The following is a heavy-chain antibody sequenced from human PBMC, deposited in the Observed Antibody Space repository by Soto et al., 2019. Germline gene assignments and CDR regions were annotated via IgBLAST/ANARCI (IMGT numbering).Heavy chain of an antibody. CDR1: VYTFTSYG. Sequence: ASVKVSCKASVYTFTSYGISWVRQAPGQGLEWMGWISAYNGNTNYAQKLQGRVTMTTDTSTSTAYMELRSLRSDDTAVYYCARDLYSGSYYGYWGQGTLVTVSS. CDR3: ARDLYSGSYYGY. CDR2: ISAYNGNT. V-gene: IGHV1-18*04. J-gene: IGHJ4*02. D-gene: IGHD1-26*01.